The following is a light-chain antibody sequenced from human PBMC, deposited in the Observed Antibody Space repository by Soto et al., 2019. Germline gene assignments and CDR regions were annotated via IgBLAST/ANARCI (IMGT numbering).Light chain of an antibody. CDR3: QQYNTFWT. Sequence: GDRVTITCRASQSISRWFAWYQQKPGKAPKLLIYDVSNLESGVPSRFSGGGSGTEFTLTISSLQPDDVATYYCQQYNTFWTFGQGTKV. CDR1: QSISRW. CDR2: DVS. V-gene: IGKV1-5*01. J-gene: IGKJ1*01.